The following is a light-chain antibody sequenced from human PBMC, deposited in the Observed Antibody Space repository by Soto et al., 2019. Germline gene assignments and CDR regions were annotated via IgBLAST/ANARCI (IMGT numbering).Light chain of an antibody. CDR1: QSISNY. J-gene: IGKJ5*01. CDR2: AAS. V-gene: IGKV1-39*01. CDR3: QHSYSNFPIT. Sequence: DIQMTQSPCSLSASVGDRVTITCRASQSISNYINWYQQKPEQAPKPLIYAASSLQSGVPSRFSGRGSGAEYTLTISSLQPEDFATYFCQHSYSNFPITFGQGTRLEIK.